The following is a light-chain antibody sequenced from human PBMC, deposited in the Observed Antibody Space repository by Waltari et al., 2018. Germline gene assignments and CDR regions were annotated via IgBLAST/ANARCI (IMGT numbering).Light chain of an antibody. CDR3: QKYDSVPFT. J-gene: IGKJ3*01. V-gene: IGKV1-27*01. CDR1: QGISNS. Sequence: DIQMTQSPSSLSASVGDRLTITCRASQGISNSLAWYQQTPGKVPKLLIYAASTLQSGVPSRFRGSGSGTDFTLTISSLQPEDVATYYCQKYDSVPFTFGPGTKVDI. CDR2: AAS.